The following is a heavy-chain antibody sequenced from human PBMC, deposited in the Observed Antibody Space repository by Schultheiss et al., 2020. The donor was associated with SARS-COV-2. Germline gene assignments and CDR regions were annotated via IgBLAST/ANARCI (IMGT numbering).Heavy chain of an antibody. J-gene: IGHJ3*02. Sequence: GGSLRLSCAASGFTFSSYGMHWVRQAPGKGLEWVSRINSDGSSTSYADSVKGRFTISRDNAKNTLYLQMSSLRAEDTAVYYCVKDPKLEPTPDAFDIWGQGTMVTVSS. CDR3: VKDPKLEPTPDAFDI. CDR2: INSDGSST. D-gene: IGHD1-1*01. V-gene: IGHV3-74*01. CDR1: GFTFSSYG.